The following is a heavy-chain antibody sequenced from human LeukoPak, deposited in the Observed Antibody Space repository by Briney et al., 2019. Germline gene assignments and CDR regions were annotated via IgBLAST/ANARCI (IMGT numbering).Heavy chain of an antibody. CDR1: GFPFSSHV. J-gene: IGHJ4*02. Sequence: PGGSLRLSCAASGFPFSSHVLSWVRQAPGKGREWIAYINHNGEAIYYPDFVKGRFIISRDNAKNSLVLQMNDLRDEDTAVYYCARDYDWAFDFWGQGTRVTVSS. CDR3: ARDYDWAFDF. D-gene: IGHD3-9*01. CDR2: INHNGEAI. V-gene: IGHV3-48*02.